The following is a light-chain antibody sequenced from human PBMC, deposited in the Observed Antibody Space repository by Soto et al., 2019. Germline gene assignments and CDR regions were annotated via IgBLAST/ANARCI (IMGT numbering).Light chain of an antibody. CDR3: QQYYSNPPWS. J-gene: IGKJ1*01. V-gene: IGKV4-1*01. CDR1: RSILSSSNNNNY. CDR2: WAS. Sequence: DIAMTQSPDALAVSLGERASINCRSSRSILSSSNNNNYLAWYQHKPGQPPRLLIYWASARESGVPDRFSGSGSATDFTLTISSFQAEDVAVYYCQQYYSNPPWSFGQGTKVEIK.